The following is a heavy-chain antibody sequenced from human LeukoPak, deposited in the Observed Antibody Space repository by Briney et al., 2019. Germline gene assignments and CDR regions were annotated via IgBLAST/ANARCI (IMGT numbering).Heavy chain of an antibody. CDR3: ARHRDYYYYYMDA. D-gene: IGHD3-10*01. CDR1: GGSISSSSHF. V-gene: IGHV4-39*01. J-gene: IGHJ6*03. Sequence: SETLSLTCTVSGGSISSSSHFWGWIRQPPGKGLEWIGSIYYSGTTYYDPSLKSRVTISVDTSKNQFSLKLHSVTAADTAVYYCARHRDYYYYYMDAWGKGTTVTVSS. CDR2: IYYSGTT.